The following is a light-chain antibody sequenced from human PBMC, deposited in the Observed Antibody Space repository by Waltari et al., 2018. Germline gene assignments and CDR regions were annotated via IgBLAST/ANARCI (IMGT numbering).Light chain of an antibody. J-gene: IGLJ3*02. CDR3: QSYDTNLRDWV. CDR1: SPNIGAGYD. CDR2: GDT. Sequence: SVLTQPPSVSGAPGQRVTISCIGYSPNIGAGYDVQWYQQLPGTAPTLLIYGDTSRPSGVPDRFSASKSGTSVSLAITGLQPEDEAHYYCQSYDTNLRDWVFGGGTKLTVL. V-gene: IGLV1-40*01.